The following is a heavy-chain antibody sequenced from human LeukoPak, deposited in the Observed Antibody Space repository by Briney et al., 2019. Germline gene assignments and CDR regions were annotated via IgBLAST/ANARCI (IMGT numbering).Heavy chain of an antibody. CDR3: ARVNSRLAYFDY. CDR1: SYSISSGYY. J-gene: IGHJ4*02. D-gene: IGHD6-25*01. Sequence: SETLSLTCTVSSYSISSGYYWGWIRQPPGKGLEWIGSIYHSGNTYYNPSLKSRLTISLDTSKNQFSLKLRSVTAADTAVYYCARVNSRLAYFDYWGQGTLVTVSS. V-gene: IGHV4-38-2*02. CDR2: IYHSGNT.